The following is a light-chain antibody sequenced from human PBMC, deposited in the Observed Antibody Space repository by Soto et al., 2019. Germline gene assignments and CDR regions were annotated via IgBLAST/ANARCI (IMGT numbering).Light chain of an antibody. Sequence: QSVLTQPASVSGSPGQSITISCTGTSFKNVSWYQQHPGQAPKLLIYDVSYRPSGVSTRFSGSKSGNAASLTISGLQAEDEADYYCNSYTSSSTYVFGTGTKLTVL. CDR3: NSYTSSSTYV. V-gene: IGLV2-14*03. J-gene: IGLJ1*01. CDR2: DVS. CDR1: SFKN.